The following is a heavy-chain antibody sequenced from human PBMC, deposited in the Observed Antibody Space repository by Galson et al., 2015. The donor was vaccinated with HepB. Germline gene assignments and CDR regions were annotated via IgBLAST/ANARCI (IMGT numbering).Heavy chain of an antibody. CDR3: ARETTVTTHWYFDL. D-gene: IGHD4-17*01. J-gene: IGHJ2*01. V-gene: IGHV1-69*04. CDR2: IIPILGIA. CDR1: GGTFSSYA. Sequence: SVKVSCKASGGTFSSYAISWVRQAPGQGLEWMGRIIPILGIANYAQKFQGRVTITADKSTSTAYMELSSLRSEDTAVYYCARETTVTTHWYFDLWGRGTLVTVSS.